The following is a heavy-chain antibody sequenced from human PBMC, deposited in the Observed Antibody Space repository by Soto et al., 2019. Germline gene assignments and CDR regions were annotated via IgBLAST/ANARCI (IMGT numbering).Heavy chain of an antibody. CDR3: MTLRGESSIFGVVTRFDY. J-gene: IGHJ4*02. D-gene: IGHD3-3*01. V-gene: IGHV3-15*07. Sequence: EVQLVESGGGVVKPGGSLRLSCAASGFTFSSAWMNWVRQAPGKGLEWVGRIKTETDGGTTDYAAPVKGRFTISRDDSKNTLYLQMDSLKTEDTAVYYCMTLRGESSIFGVVTRFDYRGQGTLVTVSS. CDR2: IKTETDGGTT. CDR1: GFTFSSAW.